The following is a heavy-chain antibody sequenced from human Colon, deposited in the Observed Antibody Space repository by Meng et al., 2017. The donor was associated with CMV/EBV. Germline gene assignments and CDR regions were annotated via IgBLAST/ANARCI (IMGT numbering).Heavy chain of an antibody. CDR3: ARDYAHWKLGWYYYGMDV. V-gene: IGHV3-30*07. D-gene: IGHD1-1*01. J-gene: IGHJ6*02. CDR2: ITHNGRED. CDR1: GFMFVAHG. Sequence: GGSLRLSCTGSGFMFVAHGVYWVRQAPGKGLEWVGAITHNGREDHYADSVKGRFTISRDNSKDTLYLQMNSLRTEDTAVYYCARDYAHWKLGWYYYGMDVWGQGTTVTVSS.